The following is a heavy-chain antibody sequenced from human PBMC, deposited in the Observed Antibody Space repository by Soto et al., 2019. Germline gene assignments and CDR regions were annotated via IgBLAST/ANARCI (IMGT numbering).Heavy chain of an antibody. Sequence: QVTLKESGPVLVKPTETLTLTCTVSGVSLDNRRLGVIWIRQSPGRALEWLAHIFSSGEKYYSTSLGNRLTISKASSESQVVLRMTNVGHSDTATYFCARMQRGVGTMWGIYDDMAVWGQGTTVTVSS. CDR2: IFSSGEK. V-gene: IGHV2-26*01. D-gene: IGHD2-21*01. J-gene: IGHJ6*01. CDR1: GVSLDNRRLG. CDR3: ARMQRGVGTMWGIYDDMAV.